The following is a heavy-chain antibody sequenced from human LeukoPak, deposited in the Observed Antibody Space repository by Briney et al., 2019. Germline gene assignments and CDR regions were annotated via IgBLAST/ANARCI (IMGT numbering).Heavy chain of an antibody. J-gene: IGHJ3*02. CDR3: ARDWGHSDAFDI. V-gene: IGHV1-2*02. D-gene: IGHD3-16*01. Sequence: AAVKVSCKASGYTFTGYYMHWVRQAPGQGLEWMGWINPNSGGTNYAQKFQGRVTMTRDTSISTAYMELSRLRSDDTAVYYCARDWGHSDAFDIWGQGTMVTVSS. CDR2: INPNSGGT. CDR1: GYTFTGYY.